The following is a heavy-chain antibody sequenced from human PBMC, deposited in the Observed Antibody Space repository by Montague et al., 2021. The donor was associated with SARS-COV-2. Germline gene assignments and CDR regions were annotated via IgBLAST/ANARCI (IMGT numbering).Heavy chain of an antibody. J-gene: IGHJ4*02. CDR1: GYSINSSYY. V-gene: IGHV4-38-2*02. D-gene: IGHD3-10*01. Sequence: SETLSLTCTVSGYSINSSYYWGWIRQPPGKGLEWIGCSYHSGTTXXHPSLKSRVTTSLDTSNNHFSLKVTSVTAADTAVYYCARAPYYGPGKPYQFDYWGRGTLVTVSS. CDR2: SYHSGTT. CDR3: ARAPYYGPGKPYQFDY.